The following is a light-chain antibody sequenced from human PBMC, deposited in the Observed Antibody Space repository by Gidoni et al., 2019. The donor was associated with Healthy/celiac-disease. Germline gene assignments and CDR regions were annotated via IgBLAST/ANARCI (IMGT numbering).Light chain of an antibody. J-gene: IGKJ3*01. CDR3: QQRSNWPPLFT. CDR1: QRVSSY. V-gene: IGKV3-11*01. CDR2: DAS. Sequence: EIVLTQSPATLSLSPGERATLSFRASQRVSSYLAWYQQKPGQAPRLLIYDASNRATGIPARFSGSGSGTDFTLTISSLEPEDFAVYYCQQRSNWPPLFTFGPGTKVDIK.